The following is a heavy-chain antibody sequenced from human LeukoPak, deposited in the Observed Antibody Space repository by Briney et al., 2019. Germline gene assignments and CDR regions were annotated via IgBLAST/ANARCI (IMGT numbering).Heavy chain of an antibody. Sequence: GGSLRLSCAASGFNFDDFAMHWVRQAPGKGLQWVAGINWNSDFIGYADSVRGRFTISRDNGENSLYLQMNSLRAEDTALYYRVTDTGGPSYYYYYGMDVWGQGTTVTVSS. J-gene: IGHJ6*02. CDR2: INWNSDFI. CDR3: VTDTGGPSYYYYYGMDV. D-gene: IGHD3-16*01. V-gene: IGHV3-9*01. CDR1: GFNFDDFA.